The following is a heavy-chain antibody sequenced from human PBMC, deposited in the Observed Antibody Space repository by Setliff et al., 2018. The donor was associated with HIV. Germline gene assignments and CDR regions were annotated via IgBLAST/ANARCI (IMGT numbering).Heavy chain of an antibody. Sequence: ETLSLTCTVSGGSISSYYWSWIRQPPGKGLEWIGYIYYSGSTNYNPSLKSRVTISVDTSKNQFSLKLSSVTAADTAVYYCARGYYNFWSGYYDSRFPNPIDAFDIWGQGTMVTVSS. CDR2: IYYSGST. D-gene: IGHD3-3*01. J-gene: IGHJ3*02. CDR1: GGSISSYY. CDR3: ARGYYNFWSGYYDSRFPNPIDAFDI. V-gene: IGHV4-59*01.